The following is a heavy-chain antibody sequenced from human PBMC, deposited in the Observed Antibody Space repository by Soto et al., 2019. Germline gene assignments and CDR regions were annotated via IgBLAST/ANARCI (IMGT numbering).Heavy chain of an antibody. Sequence: EVQLVESGGGLVKPGGSLRLSCAASGFTFSNAWMSWVRQAPGKGLEWVGRIKSKTDGGTTDYAAPVKGRFTISRDDSQNTLYLQMNSLKTEDTAVYYCTTYCSGGSCYYRYFDYWGQGTLVTVSS. CDR2: IKSKTDGGTT. CDR3: TTYCSGGSCYYRYFDY. J-gene: IGHJ4*02. CDR1: GFTFSNAW. D-gene: IGHD2-15*01. V-gene: IGHV3-15*01.